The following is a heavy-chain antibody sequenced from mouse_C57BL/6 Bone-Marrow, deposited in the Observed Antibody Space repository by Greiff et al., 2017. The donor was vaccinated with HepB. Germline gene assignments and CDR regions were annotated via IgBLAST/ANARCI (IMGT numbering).Heavy chain of an antibody. CDR1: GYTFTSYG. CDR3: ARYYYDYPAWFAY. CDR2: IYPRSGNT. J-gene: IGHJ3*01. D-gene: IGHD2-4*01. Sequence: VKLQQSGAELARPGASVKLSCKASGYTFTSYGISWVKQRTGQGLEWIGEIYPRSGNTYYNEKFKGKATLTADKSSSTAYMELRSLTSEDSAVYFCARYYYDYPAWFAYWGQGTLVTVSA. V-gene: IGHV1-81*01.